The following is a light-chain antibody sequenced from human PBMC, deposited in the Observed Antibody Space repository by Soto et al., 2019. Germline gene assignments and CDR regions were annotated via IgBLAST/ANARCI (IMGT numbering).Light chain of an antibody. J-gene: IGLJ2*01. CDR3: QLYDSSLSGSVV. Sequence: QLVLTQPPSVSGAPGQRVTISCTGSSSNIGAGYDVHWYQQLPGTAPKLLIYGNSNRPSGVPDRFSGSKSGTSASLAITGLQAEDEADYYCQLYDSSLSGSVVFGGGTKVTVL. CDR2: GNS. CDR1: SSNIGAGYD. V-gene: IGLV1-40*01.